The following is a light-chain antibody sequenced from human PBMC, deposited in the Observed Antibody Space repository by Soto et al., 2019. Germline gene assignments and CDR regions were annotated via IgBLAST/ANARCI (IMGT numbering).Light chain of an antibody. CDR3: QQYNNWPRT. CDR1: QSVSSN. Sequence: EIVMTQSPATLSVSPGERATLSCRASQSVSSNLAWYQQKPGHAPRLLIYGASTRATGIPARFSGSGSGTEFTLTISGLQSEGFAVYYCQQYNNWPRTFGQGTKVEIK. CDR2: GAS. J-gene: IGKJ1*01. V-gene: IGKV3-15*01.